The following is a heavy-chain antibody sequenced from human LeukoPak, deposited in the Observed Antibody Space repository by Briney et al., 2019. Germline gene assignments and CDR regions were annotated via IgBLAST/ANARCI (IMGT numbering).Heavy chain of an antibody. V-gene: IGHV4-4*07. D-gene: IGHD3-22*01. CDR3: ASLSSGAGFDV. CDR1: GAYMSNYY. Sequence: PSETLSLICSVSGAYMSNYYWTWVRQSAAQGLEWIGRLHASESTIYNPSLKSRVTMSLDTSKDQLSLTLTSVTAADSAMYYCASLSSGAGFDVWGQGTVVTVSS. J-gene: IGHJ3*01. CDR2: LHASEST.